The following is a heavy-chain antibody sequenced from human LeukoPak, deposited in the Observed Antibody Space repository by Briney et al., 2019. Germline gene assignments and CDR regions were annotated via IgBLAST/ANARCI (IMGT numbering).Heavy chain of an antibody. J-gene: IGHJ4*02. CDR1: GFTFSSYA. Sequence: PGGSLRLSCAASGFTFSSYAISWVRQAPGKGLEWVSAISGSGGSTYYADSVKGRFTISRDNSKNTLYLQMNSLRAEDTAVYYCAKPRYGDRRTFFDYWGQGTLVTVSS. D-gene: IGHD4-17*01. V-gene: IGHV3-23*01. CDR3: AKPRYGDRRTFFDY. CDR2: ISGSGGST.